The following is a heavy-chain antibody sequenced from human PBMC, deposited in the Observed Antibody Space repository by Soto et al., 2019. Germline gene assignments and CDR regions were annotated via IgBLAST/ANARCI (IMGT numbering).Heavy chain of an antibody. CDR3: AREGLEMATIPGWFYP. CDR1: GYTFTSYY. CDR2: INPSGGST. J-gene: IGHJ5*02. V-gene: IGHV1-46*01. D-gene: IGHD3-3*01. Sequence: ASVKVSCKASGYTFTSYYMHWVRQAPGQGLEWMGIINPSGGSTSYAQKFQGRVTMTRDTSTSTVYMELSSLRSEDTAVYYCAREGLEMATIPGWFYPWGQGTLVTVSS.